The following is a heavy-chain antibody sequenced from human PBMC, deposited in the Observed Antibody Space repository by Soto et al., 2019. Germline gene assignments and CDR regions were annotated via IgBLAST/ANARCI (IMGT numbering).Heavy chain of an antibody. Sequence: SETLSLTCSASGSSISNSYWSWIRQPAGKGLEWIGSIFISGSSYYNPSLKSRVTMSVNTSKSHFSLNLRSVTAADTAVYYCARDSDYYSSGSFDYWGQGTLVTVSS. CDR3: ARDSDYYSSGSFDY. V-gene: IGHV4-4*07. J-gene: IGHJ4*02. CDR2: IFISGSS. D-gene: IGHD3-10*01. CDR1: GSSISNSY.